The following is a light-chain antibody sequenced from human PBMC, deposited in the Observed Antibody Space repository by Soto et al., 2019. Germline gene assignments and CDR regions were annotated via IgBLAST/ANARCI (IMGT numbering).Light chain of an antibody. Sequence: EIVLTQSPCTLSLSPGERATLSCRASQSFPNNYLAWYQQKPGQAPRFVIYGASARASGIPDRFTGGGSGTDFTLTISRLEPEDFAVYYCQQFGSYPLTFGGGTKVDI. CDR3: QQFGSYPLT. J-gene: IGKJ4*01. V-gene: IGKV3-20*01. CDR2: GAS. CDR1: QSFPNNY.